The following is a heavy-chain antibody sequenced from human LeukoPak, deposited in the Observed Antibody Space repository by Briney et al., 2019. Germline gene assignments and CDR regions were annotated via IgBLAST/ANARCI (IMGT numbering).Heavy chain of an antibody. CDR2: ISGSGGST. J-gene: IGHJ4*02. Sequence: PGGSLRLSCAASGFTFSSYAMSWVRQAPGKGLEWVSAISGSGGSTYYADSVKGRFTISRDDSKNTLYLQMNSLRAEDTAVYYCAKDWDYYDSSGSVGDYWGQGTLVTVSS. CDR3: AKDWDYYDSSGSVGDY. V-gene: IGHV3-23*01. D-gene: IGHD3-22*01. CDR1: GFTFSSYA.